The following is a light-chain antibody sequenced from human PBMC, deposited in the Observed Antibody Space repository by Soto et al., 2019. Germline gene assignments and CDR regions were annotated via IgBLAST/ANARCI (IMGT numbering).Light chain of an antibody. V-gene: IGKV3D-20*01. CDR1: QSVSRSY. CDR2: DAS. J-gene: IGKJ2*01. CDR3: QQYGSSPYT. Sequence: DIVLTQSPATLSLSPGERTTLYCRARQSVSRSYLAWYQQKPCLAPRLLIYDASSRATGIPDRFSGSGSGTDFTLTISRLEPEDFAVYYCQQYGSSPYTLGQGTKLEIK.